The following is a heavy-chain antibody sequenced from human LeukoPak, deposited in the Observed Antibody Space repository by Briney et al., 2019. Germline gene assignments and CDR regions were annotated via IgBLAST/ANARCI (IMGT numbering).Heavy chain of an antibody. CDR3: ASTYRSGWYFDY. Sequence: ASVKVSCKASGYTFTDYFIHWVRQAPGQGLEWMGWMNPNSGGTNYAQSFQGRVTMTRDTSINSAYMELSSLRSDDTAVFYCASTYRSGWYFDYWGQGTLVTVSS. CDR1: GYTFTDYF. V-gene: IGHV1-2*02. CDR2: MNPNSGGT. J-gene: IGHJ4*02. D-gene: IGHD6-19*01.